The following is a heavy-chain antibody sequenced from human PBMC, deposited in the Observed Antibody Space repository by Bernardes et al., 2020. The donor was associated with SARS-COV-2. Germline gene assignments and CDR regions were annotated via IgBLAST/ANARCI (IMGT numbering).Heavy chain of an antibody. V-gene: IGHV1-8*01. D-gene: IGHD3-16*01. Sequence: ASVKVSCKASGYTFANFDINWVRQATGQGLEWMGWMNSDNGDTGYEQKFQGRVTMTRDISISTAYMELTSLTSEDTAVYYCVRFGEDGADYWGQGTRVTVSS. CDR1: GYTFANFD. J-gene: IGHJ4*02. CDR3: VRFGEDGADY. CDR2: MNSDNGDT.